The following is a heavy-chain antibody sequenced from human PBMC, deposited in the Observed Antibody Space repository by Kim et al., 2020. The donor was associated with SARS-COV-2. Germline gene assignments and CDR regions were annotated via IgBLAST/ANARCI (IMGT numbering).Heavy chain of an antibody. CDR3: TRGWGTMASGPRGMDV. Sequence: GGSLRLSCAASGFTFSSYSMNWVRQVPGKGLDWVSYLSSSGSTIYYADSVKGRFTISRDNAKNSLYLQMNSLRAEDTAVYYCTRGWGTMASGPRGMDVWGQGTTVTVSS. D-gene: IGHD3-10*01. CDR2: LSSSGSTI. J-gene: IGHJ6*02. CDR1: GFTFSSYS. V-gene: IGHV3-48*04.